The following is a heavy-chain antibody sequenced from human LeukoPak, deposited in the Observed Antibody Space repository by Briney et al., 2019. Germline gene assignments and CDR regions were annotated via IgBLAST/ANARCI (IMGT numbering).Heavy chain of an antibody. CDR3: ARGWGFGSIDY. Sequence: ASVKVSCKASGYTFTDYYVHWVRQAPGQGLEWMGWISPSSGGTNYAQKFQGRVTMTRDTSISTAYMELSSLRSDATAVYYCARGWGFGSIDYWGQGTLVTVSS. V-gene: IGHV1-2*02. D-gene: IGHD7-27*01. CDR1: GYTFTDYY. J-gene: IGHJ4*02. CDR2: ISPSSGGT.